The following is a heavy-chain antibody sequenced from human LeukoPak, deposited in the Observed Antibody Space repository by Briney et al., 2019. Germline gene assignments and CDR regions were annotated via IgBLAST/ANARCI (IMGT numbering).Heavy chain of an antibody. CDR2: ISAYNGNT. CDR3: ARGQRSPDISYYYYYGMDV. V-gene: IGHV1-18*01. J-gene: IGHJ6*02. CDR1: GYTFTSYG. D-gene: IGHD2-15*01. Sequence: GASVKVSCKASGYTFTSYGISWVRQAPGQGLEWMGWISAYNGNTNYAQKLQGRVTMTTDTSTSTAYMELRSLRSDDTAVYYCARGQRSPDISYYYYYGMDVWGQGTTVTVSS.